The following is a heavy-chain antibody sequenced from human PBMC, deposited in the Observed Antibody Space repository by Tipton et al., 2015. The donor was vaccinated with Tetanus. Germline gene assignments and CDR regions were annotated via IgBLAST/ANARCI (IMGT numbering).Heavy chain of an antibody. CDR1: GFIFSNYA. CDR2: ISGSGGST. CDR3: AKARYDPNYYYYGMDV. D-gene: IGHD5-12*01. J-gene: IGHJ6*02. V-gene: IGHV3-23*01. Sequence: SLRLSCAASGFIFSNYAMSWVRQAPGKGLEWVSGISGSGGSTYYADSVKGRFTISRDNSKNTLYLQMNSLRAEDTAVYYCAKARYDPNYYYYGMDVWGQGTTVTVSS.